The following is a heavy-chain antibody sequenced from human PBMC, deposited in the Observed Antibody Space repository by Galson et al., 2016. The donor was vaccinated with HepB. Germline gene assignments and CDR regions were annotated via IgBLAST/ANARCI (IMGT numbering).Heavy chain of an antibody. CDR3: AATYYDYIWGSGGAYFDL. J-gene: IGHJ2*01. Sequence: SVKVSCKASGGAFSSYAISWVRQAPGQGLEWMGGIIPIFGTANYAQKFQGRVTITADESTSTAYMELSSLRSEDTAVYYCAATYYDYIWGSGGAYFDLWDRGTLVTVSS. CDR1: GGAFSSYA. V-gene: IGHV1-69*13. D-gene: IGHD3-16*01. CDR2: IIPIFGTA.